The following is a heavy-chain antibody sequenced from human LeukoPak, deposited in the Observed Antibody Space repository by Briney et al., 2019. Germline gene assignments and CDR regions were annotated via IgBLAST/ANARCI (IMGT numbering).Heavy chain of an antibody. CDR2: ISWNSANI. V-gene: IGHV3-9*01. Sequence: PGGSLRLSCVASGFTFGDYAVHWVRQAPGKGLEWVSGISWNSANIDYGDSVRGRFTISRDNAKNSLYLQMNNVRPEDTALYYCAKDRGGYDLAALGDWGQGTLVTVSS. D-gene: IGHD5-12*01. J-gene: IGHJ4*01. CDR3: AKDRGGYDLAALGD. CDR1: GFTFGDYA.